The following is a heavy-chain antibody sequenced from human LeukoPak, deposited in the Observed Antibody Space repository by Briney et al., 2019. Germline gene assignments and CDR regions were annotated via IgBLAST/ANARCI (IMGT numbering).Heavy chain of an antibody. CDR3: ARGSGNSGYDDYYYYYGMDV. Sequence: PRGSLRLSCAASGFTFSSYGMHWVRQAPGKGLEWVAVIWYDGSNKYYADSVKGRFTISRDNSKNTLYLQMNSLRAEDTAVYYCARGSGNSGYDDYYYYYGMDVWGQGTTVTVSS. D-gene: IGHD5-12*01. CDR2: IWYDGSNK. J-gene: IGHJ6*02. CDR1: GFTFSSYG. V-gene: IGHV3-33*01.